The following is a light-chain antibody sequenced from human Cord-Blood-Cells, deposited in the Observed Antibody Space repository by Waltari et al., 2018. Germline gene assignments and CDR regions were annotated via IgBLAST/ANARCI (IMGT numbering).Light chain of an antibody. V-gene: IGLV2-14*01. CDR3: SSYTSSSTWV. CDR1: SSDVGGYNY. CDR2: DVS. Sequence: QSALTQPASVSGSPGQSITISCTGTSSDVGGYNYVSWYQQHPGKAPKLMSDDVSKRRWRVSKRFSGSKSGNTASLTISGLQAEDEADYYCSSYTSSSTWVFGGGTKLTVL. J-gene: IGLJ3*02.